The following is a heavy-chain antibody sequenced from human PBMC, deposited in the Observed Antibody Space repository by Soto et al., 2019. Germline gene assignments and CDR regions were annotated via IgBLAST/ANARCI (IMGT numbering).Heavy chain of an antibody. CDR2: IYHSGST. V-gene: IGHV4-30-2*01. CDR1: GGSISSGGYS. J-gene: IGHJ3*02. CDR3: AREGGYGDYAFDI. D-gene: IGHD4-17*01. Sequence: SETLSLTCAVSGGSISSGGYSWSWIRQPPGKGLEWIGYIYHSGSTYYNPSLKSRVTISGERSKNQFSLKLISVTAADTAVDCCAREGGYGDYAFDIWGQGTMVTVSS.